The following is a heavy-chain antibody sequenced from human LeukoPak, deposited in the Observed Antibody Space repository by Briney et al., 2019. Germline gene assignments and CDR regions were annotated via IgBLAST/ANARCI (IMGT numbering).Heavy chain of an antibody. CDR2: IKQDGSEK. J-gene: IGHJ4*02. D-gene: IGHD5-24*01. CDR3: ARVRDAYNHPVVYFDY. Sequence: GGSLRLSCVASGFTLGVYWMSWVRQAPGKGLEWVANIKQDGSEKYYVESVKGRFTISRDKAKNSLYLQMNSLRVEDTAVYYCARVRDAYNHPVVYFDYWGQGTLVTVSS. V-gene: IGHV3-7*05. CDR1: GFTLGVYW.